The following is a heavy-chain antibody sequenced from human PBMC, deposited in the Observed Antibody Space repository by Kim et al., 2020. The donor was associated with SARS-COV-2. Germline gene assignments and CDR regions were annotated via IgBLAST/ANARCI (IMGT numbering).Heavy chain of an antibody. J-gene: IGHJ6*03. CDR2: ISYDGSNK. CDR3: AKPYSSSAYYYYMDV. CDR1: GFTFSSYG. V-gene: IGHV3-30*18. Sequence: GGSLRLSCAASGFTFSSYGMHWVRQAPGKGLEWVAVISYDGSNKYYADSVKGRFTISRDNSKNTLYLQMNSLRAEDTAVYYCAKPYSSSAYYYYMDVWG. D-gene: IGHD6-6*01.